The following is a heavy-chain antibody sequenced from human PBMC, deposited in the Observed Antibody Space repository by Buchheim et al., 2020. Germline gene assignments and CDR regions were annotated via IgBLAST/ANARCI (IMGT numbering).Heavy chain of an antibody. CDR2: INHSGIT. CDR3: ARADIVVVPAARVYYYYMDV. D-gene: IGHD2-2*01. CDR1: GGSFSGYY. V-gene: IGHV4-34*01. J-gene: IGHJ6*03. Sequence: QVQLQQWGAGLLKPSETLSLTCAVYGGSFSGYYWSWIRQPPGKGLEWIGEINHSGITNYNPSLKSRVTISVDTSKNKFSLKLSSVTAADTAVYYCARADIVVVPAARVYYYYMDVWGKGTT.